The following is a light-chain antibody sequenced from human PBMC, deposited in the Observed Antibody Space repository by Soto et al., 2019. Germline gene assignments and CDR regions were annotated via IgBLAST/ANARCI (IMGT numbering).Light chain of an antibody. V-gene: IGKV1-5*01. CDR1: QSISSW. CDR2: DAS. Sequence: DIQMTQSPSTLSASVGDRVTITCRASQSISSWLAWYQQKTGKAPKLLIYDASSLESGVPSRFSGSGSGTEFTLTISRLQPDDFATYYRQQYNSYFTCGPGTKVDIK. J-gene: IGKJ3*01. CDR3: QQYNSYFT.